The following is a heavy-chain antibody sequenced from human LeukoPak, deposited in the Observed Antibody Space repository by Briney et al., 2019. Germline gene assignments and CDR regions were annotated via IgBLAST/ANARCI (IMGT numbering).Heavy chain of an antibody. D-gene: IGHD4-11*01. CDR1: GFTFSSYA. J-gene: IGHJ6*02. Sequence: GGSLRLSCAASGFTFSSYAMHWVRQAPGKGLEWVAVISYDGSNKYYADSVKGRFTISRDNSKNTLYLQMNSLRSEDTAVYYCARSHDYSNYLYGMDVWGQGTTVTVSS. V-gene: IGHV3-30*04. CDR2: ISYDGSNK. CDR3: ARSHDYSNYLYGMDV.